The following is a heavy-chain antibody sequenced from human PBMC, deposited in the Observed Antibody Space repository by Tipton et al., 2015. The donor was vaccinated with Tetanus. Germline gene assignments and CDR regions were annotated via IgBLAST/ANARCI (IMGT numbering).Heavy chain of an antibody. D-gene: IGHD2/OR15-2a*01. Sequence: DSVKGRFTISRDNSKNTLYLQMNSLTIEDTALYYCAKRLSNVRMTRGAFDIWGQGTMVTVSS. J-gene: IGHJ3*02. CDR3: AKRLSNVRMTRGAFDI. V-gene: IGHV3-30*02.